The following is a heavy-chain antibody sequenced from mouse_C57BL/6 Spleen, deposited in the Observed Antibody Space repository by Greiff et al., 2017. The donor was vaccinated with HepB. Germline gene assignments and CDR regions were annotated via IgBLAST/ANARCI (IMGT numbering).Heavy chain of an antibody. V-gene: IGHV1-82*01. D-gene: IGHD1-1*01. CDR1: GYAFSSSW. J-gene: IGHJ3*01. CDR3: AREGSLYYYGSSSFAY. Sequence: QVQLQQSGPELVKPGASVKISCKASGYAFSSSWMNWVKQRPGKGLEWIGRIYPGDGDTNYNGKFKGKATLTADKSSSTAYMQLSSLTSEDSAVYFCAREGSLYYYGSSSFAYWGQGTLVTVSA. CDR2: IYPGDGDT.